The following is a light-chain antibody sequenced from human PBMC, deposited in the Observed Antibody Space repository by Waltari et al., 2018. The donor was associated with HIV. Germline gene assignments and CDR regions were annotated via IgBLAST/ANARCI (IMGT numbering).Light chain of an antibody. CDR1: RSNIGNTH. J-gene: IGLJ2*01. V-gene: IGLV1-47*01. CDR2: RNN. Sequence: QSVLTQPPSASGTPGPRVTISCSGGRSNIGNTHVYWYQQFPGTTPKLLIYRNNQRPSGVPDRFSGSKSGTSASLVISGLRSEDEADYYCAAWDDSLSGVFGGGTKVTVL. CDR3: AAWDDSLSGV.